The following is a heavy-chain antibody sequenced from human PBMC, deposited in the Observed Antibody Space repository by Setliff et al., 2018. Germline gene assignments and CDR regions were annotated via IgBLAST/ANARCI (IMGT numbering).Heavy chain of an antibody. Sequence: GGSLRLSCAASGFTFSSYWMSWVRQAPGKGLEWVANIKQDGSEKYYVDSVKGRFTMSRDNAKNSLYLQMNSLRDEDTAVYYCARGPRDGYNSGLDYWGQGALVTVSS. CDR1: GFTFSSYW. D-gene: IGHD5-12*01. V-gene: IGHV3-7*04. CDR2: IKQDGSEK. CDR3: ARGPRDGYNSGLDY. J-gene: IGHJ4*02.